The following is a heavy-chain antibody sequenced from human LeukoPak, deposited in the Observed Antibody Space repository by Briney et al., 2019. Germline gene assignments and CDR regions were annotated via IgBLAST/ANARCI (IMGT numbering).Heavy chain of an antibody. V-gene: IGHV4-34*01. CDR2: INHSGST. Sequence: SETLSLTCAVYGGSFSGYYWSWIRQPPGKGLEWIGEINHSGSTNYNPSLKSRVTISVDTSKNQFSLKLSSVTAADTAVYYCAREGYSYGAYYFDYWGQGTLVTVSS. CDR1: GGSFSGYY. D-gene: IGHD5-18*01. CDR3: AREGYSYGAYYFDY. J-gene: IGHJ4*02.